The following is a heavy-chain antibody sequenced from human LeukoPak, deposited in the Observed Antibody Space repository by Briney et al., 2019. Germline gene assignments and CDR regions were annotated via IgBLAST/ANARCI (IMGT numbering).Heavy chain of an antibody. CDR1: GFTFSSYW. CDR2: INSDGSST. CDR3: ARVGVMNTIFFL. V-gene: IGHV3-74*01. J-gene: IGHJ4*02. D-gene: IGHD3-9*01. Sequence: GGSMRLACAAYGFTFSSYWMHWVRQAPGKGLVWVSRINSDGSSTSYADSVKGRFTISRDNAKNTLYLQMNSLRAEDTAVYYCARVGVMNTIFFLWGQGTLVTVSS.